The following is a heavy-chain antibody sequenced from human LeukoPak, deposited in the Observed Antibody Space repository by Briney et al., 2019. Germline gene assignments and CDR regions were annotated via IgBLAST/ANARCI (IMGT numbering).Heavy chain of an antibody. J-gene: IGHJ4*02. V-gene: IGHV1-8*01. D-gene: IGHD7-27*01. Sequence: ASVKVSCKASGYTFTSYDFNWVRQATGQRPEWMGWMSPNSGDTGYAQKFQDRVTMTRNTSISTAYMELSSLRSDDTAVYYCARGPPNWGYDYWGPGTLVSVSS. CDR2: MSPNSGDT. CDR3: ARGPPNWGYDY. CDR1: GYTFTSYD.